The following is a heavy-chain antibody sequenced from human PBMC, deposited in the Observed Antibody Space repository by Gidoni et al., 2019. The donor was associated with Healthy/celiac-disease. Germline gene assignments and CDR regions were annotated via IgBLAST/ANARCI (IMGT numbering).Heavy chain of an antibody. V-gene: IGHV3-21*01. Sequence: EVQLVESGGGLVKPGGSRRLSCAASGFTLSSYSMNWVRQAPGKGLEWVSSISSSSSYIYYADSVKGRFTIARDNAKNSLSLQMNSLRAEDTAVYYCARDLTVTNNWFDPWGQGTLVTVSS. CDR1: GFTLSSYS. D-gene: IGHD4-17*01. CDR2: ISSSSSYI. CDR3: ARDLTVTNNWFDP. J-gene: IGHJ5*02.